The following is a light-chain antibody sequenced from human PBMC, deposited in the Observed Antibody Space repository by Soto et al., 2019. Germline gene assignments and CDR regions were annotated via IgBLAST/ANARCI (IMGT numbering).Light chain of an antibody. V-gene: IGKV1-5*01. CDR2: VAS. CDR3: QQYNSYWT. Sequence: DIQMTQSPSSLSASVGDRVTITFRASQIISRYLNWYQQKPGKAPNLLIYVASSLQSEVPSRFSGSGSGTEFTLTISSLQPDDFATYYCQQYNSYWTFGQGTKVDIK. CDR1: QIISRY. J-gene: IGKJ1*01.